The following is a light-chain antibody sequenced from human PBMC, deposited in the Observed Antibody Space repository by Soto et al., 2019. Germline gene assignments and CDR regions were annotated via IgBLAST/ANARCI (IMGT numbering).Light chain of an antibody. J-gene: IGKJ1*01. CDR3: KQYNSYSRT. CDR2: DAY. V-gene: IGKV1-5*01. Sequence: DIQMTQSPSTLSASVGDRVTITCRASQSLSTWLAWYQQKPGKAPKLLIYDAYSLESGVQLRFSGSGSGTEFTLTIRSLQPDDFATYYCKQYNSYSRTVGQGTKVDIK. CDR1: QSLSTW.